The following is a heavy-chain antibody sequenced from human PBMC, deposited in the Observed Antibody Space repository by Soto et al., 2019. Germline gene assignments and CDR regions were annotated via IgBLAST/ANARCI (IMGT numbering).Heavy chain of an antibody. D-gene: IGHD3-3*01. CDR2: VFYSGGT. Sequence: SETLSLTCTVSGGSISTYYWSWIRQPPGKGLEWIGYVFYSGGTNYNPSLRSRVTISVDTSKNQFSLKLSSVTAADTAVYYCARSIFDYFPPYFDFWGQGTLVTVSS. V-gene: IGHV4-59*08. CDR3: ARSIFDYFPPYFDF. CDR1: GGSISTYY. J-gene: IGHJ4*02.